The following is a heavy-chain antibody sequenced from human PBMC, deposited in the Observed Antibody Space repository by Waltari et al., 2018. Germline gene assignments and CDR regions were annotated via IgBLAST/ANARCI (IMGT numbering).Heavy chain of an antibody. CDR3: TRGRRHRAASRNYYYMDV. V-gene: IGHV4-34*01. D-gene: IGHD6-13*01. J-gene: IGHJ6*03. CDR1: AGSFSGYY. Sequence: QVQLQQWGAGLLKPSETLPLTCAAYAGSFSGYYWSWIRQPPGKGLEWIGEIDHSGGTNYNPSLQSRVTISADTSKRRFSLTLRSMTAADTAVYYCTRGRRHRAASRNYYYMDVWGKGTTVTVSS. CDR2: IDHSGGT.